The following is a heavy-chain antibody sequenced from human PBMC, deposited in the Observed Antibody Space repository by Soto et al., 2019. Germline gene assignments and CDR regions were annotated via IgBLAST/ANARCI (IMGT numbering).Heavy chain of an antibody. D-gene: IGHD4-17*01. Sequence: EVQLVESGGGLIQPGGSLRLSCAASGFTVSSNYMSWVRQAPGKGLEWVSVIYSGGSTYYADSVKGRFTISRDNSKNTLYLQMTSLRAEDTAVYYCARGGAVDYGDYEVGYYCGMDVWGQGATVTVSS. CDR3: ARGGAVDYGDYEVGYYCGMDV. V-gene: IGHV3-53*01. CDR1: GFTVSSNY. CDR2: IYSGGST. J-gene: IGHJ6*02.